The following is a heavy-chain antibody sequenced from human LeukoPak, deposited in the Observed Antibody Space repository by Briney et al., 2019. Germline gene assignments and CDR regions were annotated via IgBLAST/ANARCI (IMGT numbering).Heavy chain of an antibody. D-gene: IGHD6-13*01. CDR3: ARGEAAAGTWDAFDI. CDR2: IKQDGSEK. V-gene: IGHV3-7*01. CDR1: GFTFSSYW. Sequence: GGSLRLSCAASGFTFSSYWMSWVRQAPGKGLEWVANIKQDGSEKYYVDSVKGRFTISRDNAKNSLYLQMNSLRAEDTAVYYCARGEAAAGTWDAFDIWGQGTMVTVPS. J-gene: IGHJ3*02.